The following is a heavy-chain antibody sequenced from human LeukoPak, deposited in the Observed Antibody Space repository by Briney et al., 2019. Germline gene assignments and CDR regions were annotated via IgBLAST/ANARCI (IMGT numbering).Heavy chain of an antibody. CDR1: GFTFSSYA. Sequence: GASVKVSCKASGFTFSSYAMSWVRQAPGKGLEWVSAISGSGGSTYYADSVKGRFTISRDNSKNTLYLQMNSLRAEDTAVYYCAKDITPFDYWGQGTLVTVSS. CDR3: AKDITPFDY. CDR2: ISGSGGST. D-gene: IGHD1-14*01. V-gene: IGHV3-23*01. J-gene: IGHJ4*02.